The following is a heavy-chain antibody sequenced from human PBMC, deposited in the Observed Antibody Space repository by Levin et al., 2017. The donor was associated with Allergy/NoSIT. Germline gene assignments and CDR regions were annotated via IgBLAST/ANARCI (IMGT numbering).Heavy chain of an antibody. CDR1: GYTFTDFA. CDR2: INAGNDDT. CDR3: ARGSRELDY. J-gene: IGHJ4*02. V-gene: IGHV1-3*01. Sequence: AASVKVSCKASGYTFTDFAMHWVRQAPGQSLEWLGWINAGNDDTEYSQKFQGRVTFTGDTSASTAYMELSSLRSEDTALYYCARGSRELDYWGQGTLVTVSS.